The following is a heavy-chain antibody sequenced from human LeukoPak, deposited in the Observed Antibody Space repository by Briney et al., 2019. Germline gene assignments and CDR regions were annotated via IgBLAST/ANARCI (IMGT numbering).Heavy chain of an antibody. J-gene: IGHJ5*02. CDR2: IYYSGST. CDR3: ARRATAIARWRWFDP. Sequence: SETLSLTCTVSGGSISSYYWSWIRHPPGKGLEWLGYIYYSGSTNYNPALKSRVTISVDTAKNQFSLKLSSVTAADTAVYYCARRATAIARWRWFDPWGQGTLVTVSS. V-gene: IGHV4-59*08. CDR1: GGSISSYY. D-gene: IGHD5-18*01.